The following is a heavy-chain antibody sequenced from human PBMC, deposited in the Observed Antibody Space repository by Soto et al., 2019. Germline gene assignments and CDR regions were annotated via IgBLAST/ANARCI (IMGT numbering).Heavy chain of an antibody. CDR3: ARVVGGWYPNWYDP. CDR1: GGSISGFY. V-gene: IGHV4-59*01. J-gene: IGHJ5*02. D-gene: IGHD6-19*01. Sequence: SETLSLTCNVSGGSISGFYWSWIRQPPGKGLEWIGYISYSGSTNYNPSLKSRVSISLNTSIAQFSLKLSSVTAADTAVYYCARVVGGWYPNWYDPWGQGTVVTVSS. CDR2: ISYSGST.